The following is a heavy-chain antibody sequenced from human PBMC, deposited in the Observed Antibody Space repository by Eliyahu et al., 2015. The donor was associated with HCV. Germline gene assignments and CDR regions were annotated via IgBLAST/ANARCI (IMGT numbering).Heavy chain of an antibody. Sequence: QVQLQESGPGLVKPSETLSLTCXVSGDSISSYXWXWIRQSAGXGLEWXGRIYTSGSTNYNPSLRSRVTMSVDTSKNQVSLRLSSVTAADTAIYYCARDYYGSGSSNWFDPWGQGTLVTVSS. D-gene: IGHD3-10*01. J-gene: IGHJ5*02. V-gene: IGHV4-4*07. CDR3: ARDYYGSGSSNWFDP. CDR1: GDSISSYX. CDR2: IYTSGST.